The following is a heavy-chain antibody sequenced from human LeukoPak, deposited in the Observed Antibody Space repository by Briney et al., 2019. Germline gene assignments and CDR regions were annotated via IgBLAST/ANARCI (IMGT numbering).Heavy chain of an antibody. Sequence: GGSLRLSCAASGFTVSSNYMSWVRQAPGKGLEWVSVIYSGGSTYYADFVRGRFTISRDNSKNTLYLQMNSLGAEDTAVYYCARVSYYDSSGYYFLSYVDYWGQGTLVTVSS. CDR3: ARVSYYDSSGYYFLSYVDY. CDR1: GFTVSSNY. J-gene: IGHJ4*02. D-gene: IGHD3-22*01. V-gene: IGHV3-53*01. CDR2: IYSGGST.